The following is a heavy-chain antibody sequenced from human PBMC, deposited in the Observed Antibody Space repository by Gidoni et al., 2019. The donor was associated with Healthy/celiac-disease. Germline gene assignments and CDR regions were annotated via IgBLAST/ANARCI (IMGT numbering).Heavy chain of an antibody. Sequence: QVPLKESGPTLVKPTQTLTLTCTFSGFSPSTSGVGVGWIRQPPGKALAWRALIYWNDDKRYSPSLKSRLTITKDTSKNQVVLTMTNMDPVDTATYYCAHSTEVRGPGTNWFDPWGQGTLVTVSS. CDR1: GFSPSTSGVG. D-gene: IGHD3-10*01. CDR3: AHSTEVRGPGTNWFDP. J-gene: IGHJ5*02. CDR2: IYWNDDK. V-gene: IGHV2-5*01.